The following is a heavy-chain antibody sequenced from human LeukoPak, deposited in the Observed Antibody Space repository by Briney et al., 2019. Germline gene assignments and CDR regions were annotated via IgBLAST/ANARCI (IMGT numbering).Heavy chain of an antibody. D-gene: IGHD4-17*01. CDR2: INPSGGTT. V-gene: IGHV1-46*01. Sequence: ASVKVSCKASGYTFTSYDINWVRQATGQGLEWMGIINPSGGTTNYAHKFQGRVTMTRDMSTSTVYMELSSLRSEETAVYFCARGLSHIRTVTAGNTDPFGIWGQGTMVTVSS. J-gene: IGHJ3*02. CDR1: GYTFTSYD. CDR3: ARGLSHIRTVTAGNTDPFGI.